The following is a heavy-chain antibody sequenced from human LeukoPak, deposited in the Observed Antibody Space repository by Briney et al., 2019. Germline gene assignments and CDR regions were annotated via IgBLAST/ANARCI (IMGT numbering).Heavy chain of an antibody. D-gene: IGHD6-19*01. J-gene: IGHJ4*02. Sequence: ASVKVSCKASGGTFSSYAISWVRQAPGQGLEWMVRINPNSGGTNYAQKFQGRVTMTRDTSISTAYMELSRPRSDDTAVYYCARNSGWYLAYWGQGTLVTVSS. V-gene: IGHV1-2*06. CDR1: GGTFSSYA. CDR3: ARNSGWYLAY. CDR2: INPNSGGT.